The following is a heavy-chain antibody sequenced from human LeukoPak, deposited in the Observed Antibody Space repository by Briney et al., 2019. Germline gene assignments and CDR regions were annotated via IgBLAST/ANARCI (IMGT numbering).Heavy chain of an antibody. CDR3: SRENGAFSPFGY. CDR2: ISLTGLT. CDR1: GGSISNTNW. J-gene: IGHJ4*02. V-gene: IGHV4-4*02. D-gene: IGHD2-8*01. Sequence: SGTLSLTCGVSGGSISNTNWWSWVRQPPGQGLEWIGEISLTGLTHYNPSLESRVTVSLDKSKNQLSLNLTSVTAADTAVYFCSRENGAFSPFGYWGQGTLVTV.